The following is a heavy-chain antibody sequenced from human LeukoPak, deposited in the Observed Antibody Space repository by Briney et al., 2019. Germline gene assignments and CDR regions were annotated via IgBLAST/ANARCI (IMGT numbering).Heavy chain of an antibody. CDR2: ISYDGSNK. V-gene: IGHV3-30*18. CDR1: GFTFSSYG. D-gene: IGHD3-16*01. CDR3: AKAPYVSGAFDI. J-gene: IGHJ3*02. Sequence: GGSLRLSCAASGFTFSSYGMHWVRQAPGKGLEWVAVISYDGSNKYYADSVKGRFTISRDNSKNTLYLQMNSLRAEDTAVYYCAKAPYVSGAFDIWGQGTMVTVPS.